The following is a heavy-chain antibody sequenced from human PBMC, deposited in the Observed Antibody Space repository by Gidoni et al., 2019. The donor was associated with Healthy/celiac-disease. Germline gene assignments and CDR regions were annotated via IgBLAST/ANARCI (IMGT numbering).Heavy chain of an antibody. D-gene: IGHD2-15*01. CDR1: GGSISSGGYY. CDR3: ARESSGGSWFDY. Sequence: QVQLQESGPGLVKPSQTLSLTCTVSGGSISSGGYYWSWIRQHPGKGLEWIGYIYYSGSTYYNASLKSRVTISVDTSKNQFSLKLSSVTAADTAVYFCARESSGGSWFDYWGQGTLVTVSS. CDR2: IYYSGST. V-gene: IGHV4-31*03. J-gene: IGHJ4*02.